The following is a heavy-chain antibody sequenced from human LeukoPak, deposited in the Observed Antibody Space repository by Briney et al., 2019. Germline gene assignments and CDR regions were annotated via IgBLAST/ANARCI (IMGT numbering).Heavy chain of an antibody. CDR3: ARVAQDGYNFGYFDY. V-gene: IGHV1-18*04. D-gene: IGHD5-24*01. CDR2: ISAYNGNT. J-gene: IGHJ4*02. CDR1: GYTFTSYY. Sequence: ASVKASCKASGYTFTSYYMHWVRQAPGQGLEWMGWISAYNGNTNYAQKLQGRVTMTTDTSTSTAYMELRSLRSDDTAVYYCARVAQDGYNFGYFDYWGQGTLVTVSS.